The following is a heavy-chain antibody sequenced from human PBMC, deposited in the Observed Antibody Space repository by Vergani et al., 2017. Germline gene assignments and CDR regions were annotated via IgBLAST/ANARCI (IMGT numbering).Heavy chain of an antibody. CDR1: GYSISSGYY. J-gene: IGHJ4*02. V-gene: IGHV4-38-2*02. CDR2: IYHSGST. Sequence: QVQLQESGPGLVKPSETLSLTCTVSGYSISSGYYWGWIRQPPGKGLEWIGSIYHSGSTYYNPSLKSRVTISVDTSKNQFSLKLSSVTAADTAVYYCAATYYYDSSGLFSFDYWGQGTLVTVSS. D-gene: IGHD3-22*01. CDR3: AATYYYDSSGLFSFDY.